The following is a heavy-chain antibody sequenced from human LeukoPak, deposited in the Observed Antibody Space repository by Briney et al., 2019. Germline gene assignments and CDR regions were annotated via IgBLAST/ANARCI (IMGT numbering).Heavy chain of an antibody. Sequence: GGSLRLSCAASGFTFSNFGMHWVRQAPGKGLEWVSFIRYDGSDKYYADSVKGRFTISRDNSKNTLYLQMNSLRAEDTAVFYCAKDLVHEGSGWYYFDYWGQGTLVTVSS. V-gene: IGHV3-30*02. D-gene: IGHD6-19*01. CDR2: IRYDGSDK. CDR1: GFTFSNFG. J-gene: IGHJ4*02. CDR3: AKDLVHEGSGWYYFDY.